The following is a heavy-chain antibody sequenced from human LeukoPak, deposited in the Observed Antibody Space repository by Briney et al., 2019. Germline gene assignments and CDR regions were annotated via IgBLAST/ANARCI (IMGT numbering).Heavy chain of an antibody. V-gene: IGHV3-21*01. J-gene: IGHJ4*02. Sequence: GGSLRLSCAASGFTFSSYSMNWVRQAPGKGLEWVSSISSRSSYIYYADSVKGRFTISRDNAKNSLYLQMNSLRAEDTAVYYCARGVVVPAATFFDYWGQGTLVTVSS. CDR1: GFTFSSYS. CDR3: ARGVVVPAATFFDY. D-gene: IGHD2-2*01. CDR2: ISSRSSYI.